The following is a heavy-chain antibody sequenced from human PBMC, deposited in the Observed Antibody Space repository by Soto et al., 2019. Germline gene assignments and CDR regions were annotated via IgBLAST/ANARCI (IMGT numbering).Heavy chain of an antibody. J-gene: IGHJ5*02. CDR3: ARDVPGTAVNP. CDR1: GGSVSSGSYY. CDR2: IYYSGST. D-gene: IGHD3-10*01. Sequence: QVQLQESGPGLVKPSETLSLTCTVSGGSVSSGSYYWSWIRQPPGKGLEWIGYIYYSGSTNYHPSLKSRVTISVDTSKNQFSLKLSSVTAADTAVYYCARDVPGTAVNPWGQGTLVTVSS. V-gene: IGHV4-61*01.